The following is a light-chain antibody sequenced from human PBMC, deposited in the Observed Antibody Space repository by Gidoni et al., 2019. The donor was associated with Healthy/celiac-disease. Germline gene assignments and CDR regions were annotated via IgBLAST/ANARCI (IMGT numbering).Light chain of an antibody. CDR2: GNS. J-gene: IGLJ2*01. CDR1: SSNIGSGYA. CDR3: QSYDSSLSGHVV. V-gene: IGLV1-40*01. Sequence: QSVLTQPPSVSGAPGQRVTISCTGSSSNIGSGYAVHWYQQLPGTAPKLLLYGNSNRPSGVPDRFSGSKSGTSASLAITGLQAEDEADYYCQSYDSSLSGHVVFGGGTKLPVL.